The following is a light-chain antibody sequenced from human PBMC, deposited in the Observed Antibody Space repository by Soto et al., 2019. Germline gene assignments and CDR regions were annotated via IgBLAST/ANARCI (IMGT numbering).Light chain of an antibody. J-gene: IGKJ1*01. CDR1: QSVSSN. Sequence: IVMTQSPAALSVSTGERATLSCRASQSVSSNLAWYQQKPGQAPRLLIYGASTRATGIPARFSGSGSGTEFTLTISSLQSEDFAVYYCQQYNNWPAWTFGQGTKVDIK. CDR2: GAS. V-gene: IGKV3-15*01. CDR3: QQYNNWPAWT.